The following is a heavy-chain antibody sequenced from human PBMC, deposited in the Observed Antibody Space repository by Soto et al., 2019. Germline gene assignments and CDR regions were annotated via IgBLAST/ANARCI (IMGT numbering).Heavy chain of an antibody. CDR3: ARERQLVHY. D-gene: IGHD6-13*01. J-gene: IGHJ4*02. Sequence: VQLLESGGGLVQPGGSLRLSCAASGFTFSSYAMSWVRQAPGKGLEWVSAISGSTIYYADSVKGRFTISRDNAKNSLYLQMNSLRAEDTAVYYCARERQLVHYWGQGTLVTVSS. V-gene: IGHV3-23*01. CDR1: GFTFSSYA. CDR2: ISGSTI.